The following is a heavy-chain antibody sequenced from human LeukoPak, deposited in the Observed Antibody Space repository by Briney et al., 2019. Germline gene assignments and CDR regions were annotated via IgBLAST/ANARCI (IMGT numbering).Heavy chain of an antibody. CDR1: GFTFSSYA. CDR2: ISYDGSNK. CDR3: AIAAWRAEYFQH. J-gene: IGHJ1*01. V-gene: IGHV3-30*04. D-gene: IGHD2-21*01. Sequence: GGSLRLSCAASGFTFSSYAMHWVRQAPGKGLEWVAVISYDGSNKYYADSVKGRFTISRDNSKNTLYLKMDSLRAEDTAVYYCAIAAWRAEYFQHWGQGTLVTVSS.